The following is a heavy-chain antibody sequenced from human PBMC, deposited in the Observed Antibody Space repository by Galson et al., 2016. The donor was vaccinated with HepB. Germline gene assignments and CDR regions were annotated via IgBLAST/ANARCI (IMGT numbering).Heavy chain of an antibody. J-gene: IGHJ2*01. CDR2: VSRSGGPT. V-gene: IGHV3-23*01. CDR3: AKHGPGNRDWYFDL. CDR1: GFTCVDCA. Sequence: SLRLSCAASGFTCVDCAMSWVRQAPAKGLEWVARVSRSGGPTYYADSVKGRFTNSRDDSKNTVYLAMSSLRAEDTAVYHRAKHGPGNRDWYFDLWGRGTLVTVSS. D-gene: IGHD1-1*01.